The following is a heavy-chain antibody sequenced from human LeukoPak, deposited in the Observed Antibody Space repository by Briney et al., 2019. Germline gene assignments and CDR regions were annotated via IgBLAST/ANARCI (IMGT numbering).Heavy chain of an antibody. CDR2: IKQDGSEK. Sequence: PGGSLRLSCAASGLTFSSYWMSWVRQAPGKGLEWVANIKQDGSEKDYVDSVKGRFTISRDNAKNSLYLQMNSLRAEDTAVYYCARVRGGYCSSTSCSHGMDYWGQGTLVTVSS. CDR1: GLTFSSYW. CDR3: ARVRGGYCSSTSCSHGMDY. J-gene: IGHJ4*02. V-gene: IGHV3-7*01. D-gene: IGHD2-2*01.